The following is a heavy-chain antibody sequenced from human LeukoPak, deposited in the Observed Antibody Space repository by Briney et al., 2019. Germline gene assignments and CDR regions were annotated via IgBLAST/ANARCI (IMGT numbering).Heavy chain of an antibody. CDR2: IYYSGNT. J-gene: IGHJ4*02. CDR3: ARHWVYSSSHFDY. Sequence: SETLSLTCTVSAGSISSSRYYWGWIRQPPGKGLEWIGTIYYSGNTYYNPYLKSRVTISVDTSKNLFSLKLSSVTPADTAVYYCARHWVYSSSHFDYWVQGTLVTVSS. D-gene: IGHD6-6*01. V-gene: IGHV4-39*01. CDR1: AGSISSSRYY.